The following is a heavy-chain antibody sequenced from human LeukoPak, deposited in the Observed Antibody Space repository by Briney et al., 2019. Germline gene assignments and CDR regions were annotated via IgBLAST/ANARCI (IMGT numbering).Heavy chain of an antibody. CDR2: IYYSGST. Sequence: SETLSLTCTVSGGSISSSSYYWGWIRQPPGKGLEWIGSIYYSGSTYYNPSLKSRVTISVDTSKNQFSLKLSSVTAADTAVYYCARDFRGGYDFWSGYYTPYYFDYWGQGTLVTVSP. CDR3: ARDFRGGYDFWSGYYTPYYFDY. CDR1: GGSISSSSYY. D-gene: IGHD3-3*01. V-gene: IGHV4-39*07. J-gene: IGHJ4*02.